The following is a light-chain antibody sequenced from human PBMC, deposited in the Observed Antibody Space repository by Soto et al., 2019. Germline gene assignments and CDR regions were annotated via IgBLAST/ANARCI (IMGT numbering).Light chain of an antibody. V-gene: IGLV2-14*01. CDR1: SSDIGAYNL. CDR3: SSYTSSNTYV. J-gene: IGLJ1*01. CDR2: EVS. Sequence: QSALTQPASVSGSPGQSVTISCTGTSSDIGAYNLVSWYQHHPDKAPKLMISEVSNRPSGVSDRFSGSKSGNTASLTISGLQSEDEADYYCSSYTSSNTYVFGTGTKLTVL.